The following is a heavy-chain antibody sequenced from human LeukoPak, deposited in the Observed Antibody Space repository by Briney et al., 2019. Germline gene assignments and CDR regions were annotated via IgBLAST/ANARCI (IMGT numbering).Heavy chain of an antibody. D-gene: IGHD6-19*01. CDR2: IYSSGTT. CDR1: GGSITNNY. CDR3: ARGSSGWYSIDY. J-gene: IGHJ4*02. Sequence: SETLSLTCTVSGGSITNNYWSWIRQPAGKGLEWIGRIYSSGTTNYNPSLKSRVTMSVDTSKNQFSLKLSSVTAADTAVYYCARGSSGWYSIDYWGQGTLVTVSS. V-gene: IGHV4-4*07.